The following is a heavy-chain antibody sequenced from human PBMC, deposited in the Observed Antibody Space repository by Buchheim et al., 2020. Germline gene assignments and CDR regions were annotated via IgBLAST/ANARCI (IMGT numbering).Heavy chain of an antibody. V-gene: IGHV3-23*01. CDR3: ARAMTTVTTSFDS. J-gene: IGHJ4*02. D-gene: IGHD4-17*01. CDR1: GFTFYNHG. CDR2: VSPRGDST. Sequence: EVQVLESGGGLVQPGGALRLSCAASGFTFYNHGMNWVRQAPGKGLEWVSGVSPRGDSTYYADSVKGRFTISRDNSKNTLHLQMNSLRADDTAVYFCARAMTTVTTSFDSWGQGT.